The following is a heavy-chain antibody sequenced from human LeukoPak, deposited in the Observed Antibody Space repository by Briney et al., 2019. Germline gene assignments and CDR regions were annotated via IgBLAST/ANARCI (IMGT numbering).Heavy chain of an antibody. J-gene: IGHJ4*02. Sequence: SETLSLTCTVSGGSISSGGYYWSWIRQHPGTGLEWIGYVYYSGSTYYNPSLKSRVTISVDTSKNQFSLKLSSVTAADTAVYYCARVSRSYYFDYWGQGTLVTVSS. V-gene: IGHV4-31*03. CDR3: ARVSRSYYFDY. CDR1: GGSISSGGYY. D-gene: IGHD3-10*01. CDR2: VYYSGST.